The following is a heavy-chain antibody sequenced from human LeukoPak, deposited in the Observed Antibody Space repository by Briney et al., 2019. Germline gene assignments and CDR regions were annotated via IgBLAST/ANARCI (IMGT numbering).Heavy chain of an antibody. D-gene: IGHD3-16*02. Sequence: PSETLSLTCTVSGGSISSSSYYWGWIRQPPGKGLEWIGSIYYSGSTYYNPSLKSRVTISVDTSKNQFSLKLSSVTAADTAVYYCARTSGDTFGGVIGQFDYWGQGTLVTVSS. V-gene: IGHV4-39*01. CDR1: GGSISSSSYY. CDR2: IYYSGST. CDR3: ARTSGDTFGGVIGQFDY. J-gene: IGHJ4*02.